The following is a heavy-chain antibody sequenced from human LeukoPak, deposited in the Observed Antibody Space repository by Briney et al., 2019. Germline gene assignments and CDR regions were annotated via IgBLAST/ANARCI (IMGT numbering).Heavy chain of an antibody. CDR3: AKRVAARPYYFDY. J-gene: IGHJ4*02. Sequence: PGGSLRLSCAASGFTFSSYAMSWVRQAPGKGLEWVSAISGSGGSTYYADSVKGRFTISRDNSKNTLYLQMNSLRAEDTAVYYYAKRVAARPYYFDYWGQGTLVTVSS. D-gene: IGHD6-6*01. CDR2: ISGSGGST. V-gene: IGHV3-23*01. CDR1: GFTFSSYA.